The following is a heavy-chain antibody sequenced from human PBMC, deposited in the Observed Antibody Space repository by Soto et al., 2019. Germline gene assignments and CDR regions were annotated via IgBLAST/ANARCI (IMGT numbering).Heavy chain of an antibody. J-gene: IGHJ5*02. D-gene: IGHD3-9*01. CDR3: ARVDLTVNWFDP. Sequence: QVQLQESGPGLVKPSQTLSLTCTVSGGSISSGGYYWSWIRQHPGKGLEWIGYIYYSGSAYYNPSLKSRVTISVDTSTNQFSLKLSYVTAADTAVYYCARVDLTVNWFDPWGQGTLVTVSS. CDR1: GGSISSGGYY. V-gene: IGHV4-31*03. CDR2: IYYSGSA.